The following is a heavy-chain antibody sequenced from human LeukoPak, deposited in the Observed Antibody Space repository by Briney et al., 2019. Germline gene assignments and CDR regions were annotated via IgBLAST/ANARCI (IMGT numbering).Heavy chain of an antibody. CDR3: ARDIKGYYDFWSGYTTEPYYFDY. D-gene: IGHD3-3*01. CDR1: GYTFTGYS. CDR2: INPNSGGT. Sequence: GASVKVSCKASGYTFTGYSMHWVRQAPGQGLEWMGWINPNSGGTNYAQKFQGRVTMTRDTSISTAYMELSRLRSDDTAVYYCARDIKGYYDFWSGYTTEPYYFDYWGQGTLVTVSS. J-gene: IGHJ4*02. V-gene: IGHV1-2*02.